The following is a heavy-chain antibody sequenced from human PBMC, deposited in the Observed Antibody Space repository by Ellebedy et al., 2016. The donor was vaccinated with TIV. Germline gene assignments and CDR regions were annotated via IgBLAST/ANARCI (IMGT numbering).Heavy chain of an antibody. Sequence: PGGSLRLSCAASGFTFSRNGMHWVRQAPGKGLEWVAVIWYDGSNKYYADSVKGRFTISRDNSKNTLYLQMSSLRAEDTAVYYCARGVVASGISCNDYWGQGTLVTVSS. V-gene: IGHV3-33*01. D-gene: IGHD3-10*01. CDR2: IWYDGSNK. CDR3: ARGVVASGISCNDY. J-gene: IGHJ4*02. CDR1: GFTFSRNG.